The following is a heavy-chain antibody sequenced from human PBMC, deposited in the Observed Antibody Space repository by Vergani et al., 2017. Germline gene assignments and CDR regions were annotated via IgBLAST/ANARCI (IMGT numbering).Heavy chain of an antibody. Sequence: QVQLVQSGAEVKKPGASVKVSCKASGYTFTGYYMHWVRQAPGQGLEWMGWINPNSGGTNYAQKFEGRVTMTRDTSISPAYMELSRLRSDDTAVYYCARGRGGGSSRDPKAFDYWGQGTLVTVSS. CDR2: INPNSGGT. J-gene: IGHJ4*02. CDR1: GYTFTGYY. V-gene: IGHV1-2*02. D-gene: IGHD1-26*01. CDR3: ARGRGGGSSRDPKAFDY.